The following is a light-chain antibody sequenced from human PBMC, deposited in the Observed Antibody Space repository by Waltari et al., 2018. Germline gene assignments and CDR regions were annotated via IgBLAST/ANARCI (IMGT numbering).Light chain of an antibody. V-gene: IGKV3-20*01. J-gene: IGKJ1*01. CDR1: QGVGKY. Sequence: ENVLTQYPGTLSLSPGERATLSCRASQGVGKYLAWYQQIPGQAPRLLLYHASIRATGIPDRFSGSGFGTDFSRTISRLEPEDFAVYYCQKYDFLPATFGQGTTVEIK. CDR3: QKYDFLPAT. CDR2: HAS.